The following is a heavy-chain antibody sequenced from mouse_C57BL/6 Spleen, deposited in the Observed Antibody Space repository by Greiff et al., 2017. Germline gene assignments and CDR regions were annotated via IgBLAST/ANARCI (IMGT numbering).Heavy chain of an antibody. CDR1: GYTFTTYP. CDR2: FHPYNDDT. Sequence: VKLQESGAELVKPGASVKMSCKASGYTFTTYPIEWMKQNHGKSLEWIGNFHPYNDDTKYNEKFKGKATLTVEKSSSTVYLELSRLTSDDSAVYYCARGDYDDAWFAYWGQGTLVTVSA. D-gene: IGHD2-4*01. V-gene: IGHV1-47*01. J-gene: IGHJ3*01. CDR3: ARGDYDDAWFAY.